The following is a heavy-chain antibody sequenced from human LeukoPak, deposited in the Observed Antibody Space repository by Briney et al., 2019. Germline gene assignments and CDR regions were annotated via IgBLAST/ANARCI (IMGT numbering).Heavy chain of an antibody. D-gene: IGHD6-6*01. CDR3: ARDNEYSSSSLAFDI. CDR2: ILHTGPT. V-gene: IGHV4-4*02. Sequence: PSETLSLTCAVSGVSITDNWWSWVRQPPGKGLEWIGEILHTGPTNFNPSLKSRVTISMDKSKNQFSLKLSSVTAADTAVYYCARDNEYSSSSLAFDIWGQGTMVTVSS. J-gene: IGHJ3*02. CDR1: GVSITDNW.